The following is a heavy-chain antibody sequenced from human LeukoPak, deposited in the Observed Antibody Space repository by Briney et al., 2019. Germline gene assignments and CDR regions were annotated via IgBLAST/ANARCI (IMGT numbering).Heavy chain of an antibody. CDR1: GYSFTSYW. D-gene: IGHD3-16*01. V-gene: IGHV5-51*01. J-gene: IGHJ3*02. CDR3: ARHLTMITVPRDAFDI. CDR2: IYPGDSDT. Sequence: KHGESLKISCKGSGYSFTSYWIGWVRQMPGKGLEWMGVIYPGDSDTRYSPSFQGQVTISADKSISTAYLQWSGLKASDTAMYYCARHLTMITVPRDAFDIWGQGTMVTVSS.